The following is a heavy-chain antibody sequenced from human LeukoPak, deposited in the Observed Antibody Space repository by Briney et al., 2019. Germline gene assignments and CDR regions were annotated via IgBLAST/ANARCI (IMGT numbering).Heavy chain of an antibody. CDR2: IRGSGGNT. Sequence: GGSLRLSCAASGFTFNNYAMSWVRQAPGKGLGWVSGIRGSGGNTYYADSVRGRFTISRDNSKNTLFLQMNSLRVEDTAVYYCAKYSLKTQMRLLGGYAFGYWGQGTLVTVSS. J-gene: IGHJ4*02. V-gene: IGHV3-23*01. CDR3: AKYSLKTQMRLLGGYAFGY. D-gene: IGHD5-12*01. CDR1: GFTFNNYA.